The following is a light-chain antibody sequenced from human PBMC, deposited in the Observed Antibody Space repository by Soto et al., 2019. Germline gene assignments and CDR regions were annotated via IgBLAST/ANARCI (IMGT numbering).Light chain of an antibody. J-gene: IGKJ3*01. CDR1: QSVSGRY. CDR2: GAS. Sequence: EIVLTQSPGTLSLSPEERATLSCRASQSVSGRYLAWYQQKPGQAPRLLIEGASSRAAGIPDRFSGSESGPDFTLTISRVEPEDFAVYYCQQYESSPHNFGPGTRVEI. CDR3: QQYESSPHN. V-gene: IGKV3-20*01.